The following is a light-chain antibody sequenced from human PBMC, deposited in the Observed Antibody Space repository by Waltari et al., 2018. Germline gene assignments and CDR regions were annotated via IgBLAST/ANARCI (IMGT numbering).Light chain of an antibody. Sequence: QSALTQPPSASGSPGQSVTISCTGTSSDVGGYNYVPWYQQHPGKAPKLMIYEVSKRPSGVPDPFSGSKSGNTASLTVSGLQAEDEADYYCSSYAGSNNLVFGGGTKLTVL. J-gene: IGLJ2*01. CDR3: SSYAGSNNLV. CDR2: EVS. V-gene: IGLV2-8*01. CDR1: SSDVGGYNY.